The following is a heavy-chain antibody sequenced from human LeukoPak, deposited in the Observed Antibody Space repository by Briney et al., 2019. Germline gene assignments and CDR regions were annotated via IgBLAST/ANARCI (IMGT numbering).Heavy chain of an antibody. J-gene: IGHJ6*04. V-gene: IGHV3-49*04. CDR1: GFTFSDYY. CDR3: SRADYYGSGSPISLDV. Sequence: PGGSLRLSWAASGFTFSDYYMSWVRQAPGKGLEWVGFIRSKAYGVTTEHAASVKGRFTISRDDSKSIAYLQMNSLKTEDTAVYYCSRADYYGSGSPISLDVWGKGTTVTVSS. D-gene: IGHD3-10*01. CDR2: IRSKAYGVTT.